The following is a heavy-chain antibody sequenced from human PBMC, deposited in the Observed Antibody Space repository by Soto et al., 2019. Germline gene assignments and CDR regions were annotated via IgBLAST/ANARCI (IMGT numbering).Heavy chain of an antibody. CDR3: AKPLILQTGGCEAIDI. Sequence: GGSLRLSCAASGFTFSSYAMSWVRQAPGKGLEWVSAIRGSGGSTYYADSVKGRFTISRDNSKNTLYLQMNSLRAEDTAVYFCAKPLILQTGGCEAIDIWGQGTMVTVSS. D-gene: IGHD7-27*01. V-gene: IGHV3-23*01. J-gene: IGHJ3*02. CDR2: IRGSGGST. CDR1: GFTFSSYA.